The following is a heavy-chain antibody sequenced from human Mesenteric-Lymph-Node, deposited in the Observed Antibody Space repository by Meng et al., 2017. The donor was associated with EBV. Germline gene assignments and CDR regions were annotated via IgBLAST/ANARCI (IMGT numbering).Heavy chain of an antibody. D-gene: IGHD6-19*01. CDR1: GYTLTSYN. V-gene: IGHV1-46*01. CDR2: INPSGTSR. CDR3: ATFRGAVSANGWFDP. Sequence: QVQLEQSGAEVKKPGASVKVSCKASGYTLTSYNMHWVRQAPGQGLEWMGIINPSGTSRIYAQKFQGRVTMTEDTSTNTAYMELSRLSSEDTAVYYCATFRGAVSANGWFDPWGQGTLVTVSS. J-gene: IGHJ5*02.